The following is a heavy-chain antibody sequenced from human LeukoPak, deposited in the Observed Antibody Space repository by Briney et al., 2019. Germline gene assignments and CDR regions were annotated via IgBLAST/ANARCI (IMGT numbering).Heavy chain of an antibody. J-gene: IGHJ4*02. CDR3: AETPLAAAGTG. CDR2: ISGSGGST. Sequence: GGSLRLSCAASGFTFSNAWMSWVRQAPGKGLEWVSAISGSGGSTYYADSVKGRFTISRDNSKNTLYLQMNSLRAEDTAVYYCAETPLAAAGTGRGQGTLVTVSS. CDR1: GFTFSNAW. V-gene: IGHV3-23*01. D-gene: IGHD6-13*01.